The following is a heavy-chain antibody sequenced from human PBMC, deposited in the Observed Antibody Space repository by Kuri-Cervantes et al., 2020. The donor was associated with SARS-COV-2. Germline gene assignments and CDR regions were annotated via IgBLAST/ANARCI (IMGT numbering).Heavy chain of an antibody. CDR2: VRGKANNYAA. V-gene: IGHV3-73*01. Sequence: GGSLRLSCVASGFTFPNYGMSWVRQGSGKGLEWVGRVRGKANNYAAAYAASVKGRFTISRDDSKNMAYLQMNSLKTEDTAVYYCTTLIDYWGQGALVTVSS. CDR3: TTLIDY. J-gene: IGHJ4*02. CDR1: GFTFPNYG.